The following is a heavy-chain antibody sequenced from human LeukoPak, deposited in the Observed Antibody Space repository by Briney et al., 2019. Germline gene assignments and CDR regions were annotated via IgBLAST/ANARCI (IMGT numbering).Heavy chain of an antibody. CDR1: GVSVSSYY. Sequence: KPSETLSLTCTVSGVSVSSYYWSWIRQPAGKGLEWIGHIYTSGGTNYNPSLKSRVTMSVDTSKNQFSLKLSSVTAADTAVYYCARELYYYDSSGYYRFDYWGQGTPVTVSS. CDR2: IYTSGGT. D-gene: IGHD3-22*01. J-gene: IGHJ4*02. CDR3: ARELYYYDSSGYYRFDY. V-gene: IGHV4-4*07.